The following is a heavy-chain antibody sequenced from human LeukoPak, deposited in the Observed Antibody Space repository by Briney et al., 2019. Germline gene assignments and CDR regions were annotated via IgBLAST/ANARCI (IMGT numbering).Heavy chain of an antibody. CDR1: GFTFSTYD. CDR2: ISSSSRTI. V-gene: IGHV3-48*01. Sequence: AGGSLRLSCAASGFTFSTYDMNWVRQAPGKGLEWVSYISSSSRTISYADSVKGRFTISRGNAKNSLYLQMNSLRAEDTAVYYCARLRYYAMDVWGQGTTVTASS. CDR3: ARLRYYAMDV. J-gene: IGHJ6*02.